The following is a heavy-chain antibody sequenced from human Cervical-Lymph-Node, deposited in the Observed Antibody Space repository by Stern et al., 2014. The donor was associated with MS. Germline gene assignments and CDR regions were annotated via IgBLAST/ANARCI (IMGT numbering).Heavy chain of an antibody. CDR1: GGSITRGDFY. J-gene: IGHJ6*02. D-gene: IGHD2-2*01. CDR2: IYNAGIT. CDR3: ARDVYQPSLYSYNMDV. V-gene: IGHV4-30-4*01. Sequence: QEQLQEAGPGLVKPSQTLSLTCTVSGGSITRGDFYWSWIRQSPGTGLEWIRHIYNAGITQYNPSLKGRVTMSIDTSKNQFSLSLGSVTGADTAVYYCARDVYQPSLYSYNMDVWGPGTTVSVSS.